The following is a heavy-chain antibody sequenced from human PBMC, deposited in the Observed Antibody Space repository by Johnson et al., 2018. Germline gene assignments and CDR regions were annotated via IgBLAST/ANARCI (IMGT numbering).Heavy chain of an antibody. D-gene: IGHD6-19*01. CDR3: ARLFSSGWQGWQYYADLGV. J-gene: IGHJ6*02. CDR2: VYYTGST. V-gene: IGHV4-39*01. CDR1: GGSISRDSYY. Sequence: QVQLQESGPGLVKPSETLALTCTVSGGSISRDSYYWSWIRQPPGKGLEWIGWVYYTGSTYYTPPLKSRITISVDPSKSQFSLRVFSATAADTAVYFCARLFSSGWQGWQYYADLGVWGQGTTVTVSS.